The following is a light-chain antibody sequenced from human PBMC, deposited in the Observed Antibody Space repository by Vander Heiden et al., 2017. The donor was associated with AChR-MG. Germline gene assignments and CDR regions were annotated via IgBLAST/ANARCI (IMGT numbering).Light chain of an antibody. CDR2: AAS. CDR3: QQNNKWPTGT. Sequence: EIMMTQSPATLSVSPGERATLSCRASQSVTSNLAWYQQKPGQAPRLLIYAASTRATGIPARFSGSRSGTEFTLTIDSRQSEDFAIYYCQQNNKWPTGTFGQGTKVEIK. J-gene: IGKJ1*01. CDR1: QSVTSN. V-gene: IGKV3-15*01.